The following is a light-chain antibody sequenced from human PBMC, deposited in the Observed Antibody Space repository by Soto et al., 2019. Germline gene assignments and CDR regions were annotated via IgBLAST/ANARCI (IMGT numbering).Light chain of an antibody. CDR3: QSYDGRLSTVV. Sequence: QAVVTQPPSVSGAPGQRVTISCTGSSSNIGSLFGVHWYQHLPGSAPRLLFYLNGDRPSGVPDRFSASKSGSSASLAITGLQAEDEAYYYCQSYDGRLSTVVFGGGTKLTVL. V-gene: IGLV1-40*01. CDR1: SSNIGSLFG. CDR2: LNG. J-gene: IGLJ2*01.